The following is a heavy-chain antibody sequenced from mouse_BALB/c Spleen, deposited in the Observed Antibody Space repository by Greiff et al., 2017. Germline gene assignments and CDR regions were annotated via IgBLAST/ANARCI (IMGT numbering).Heavy chain of an antibody. J-gene: IGHJ2*01. CDR3: ASYYYGSSYFFDY. D-gene: IGHD1-1*01. CDR2: ISSGGGNT. V-gene: IGHV5-9*03. CDR1: GFTFSSYT. Sequence: EVQGVESGGGLVKPGGSLKLSCAASGFTFSSYTMSWVRQTPEKRLEWVATISSGGGNTYYPDSVKGRFTISRDNAKNNLYLQMSSLRSEDTALYYCASYYYGSSYFFDYWGQGTTLTVSS.